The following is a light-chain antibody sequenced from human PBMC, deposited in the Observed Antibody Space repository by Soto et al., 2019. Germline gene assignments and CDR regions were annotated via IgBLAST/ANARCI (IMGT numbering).Light chain of an antibody. V-gene: IGLV2-14*01. CDR3: TSYTSRSTLV. Sequence: QSALTQPASVSGSPGQPITISCAGTSSDVGGYNYVSWYQQHPGKAPKLMIYEVTNRPSGVSHRFSGSKSGNTASLTISGLQTEDEADYYCTSYTSRSTLVFGGGTKLTVL. J-gene: IGLJ2*01. CDR2: EVT. CDR1: SSDVGGYNY.